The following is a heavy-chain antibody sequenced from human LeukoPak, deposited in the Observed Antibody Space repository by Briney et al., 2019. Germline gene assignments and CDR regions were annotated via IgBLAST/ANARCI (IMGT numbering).Heavy chain of an antibody. CDR2: MNPNSGNT. CDR1: GYTFTGYY. CDR3: ARDYGGNGGGDY. D-gene: IGHD4-23*01. J-gene: IGHJ4*02. V-gene: IGHV1-8*03. Sequence: ASVKVSCKASGYTFTGYYMHWVRQAPGQGLEWMGWMNPNSGNTGYAQKFQGRVTITRNTSISTAYMELSSLRSEDTAVYYCARDYGGNGGGDYWGQGTLVTVSS.